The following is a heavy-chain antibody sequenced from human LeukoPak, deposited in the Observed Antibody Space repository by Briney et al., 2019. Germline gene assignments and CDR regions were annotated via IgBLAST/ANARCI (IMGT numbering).Heavy chain of an antibody. J-gene: IGHJ4*02. CDR3: ARMGFDY. CDR1: GFTFNTYA. Sequence: GGSLRLSCAASGFTFNTYAMSWVRQAPGKGLEWVSGIGGSGSSTYYADSVKGRFTISRDNAKNSLYLQMNSLRDEDTAVYYCARMGFDYWGQGTLVTVSS. D-gene: IGHD1-26*01. V-gene: IGHV3-23*01. CDR2: IGGSGSST.